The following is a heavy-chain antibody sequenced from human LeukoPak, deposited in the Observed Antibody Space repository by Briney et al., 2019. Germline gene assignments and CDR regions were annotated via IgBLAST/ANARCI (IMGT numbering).Heavy chain of an antibody. Sequence: GGSLRLSCAASGFTFSSYSMNWVRQAPGKGPEWISYISVGSYTIYYADSVKGRFTISRDDAKNSLYLQMNSLRDGDTAVYYCARDLDYAFDYWGQGTLVTVSS. V-gene: IGHV3-48*02. D-gene: IGHD4-17*01. CDR2: ISVGSYTI. CDR1: GFTFSSYS. J-gene: IGHJ4*02. CDR3: ARDLDYAFDY.